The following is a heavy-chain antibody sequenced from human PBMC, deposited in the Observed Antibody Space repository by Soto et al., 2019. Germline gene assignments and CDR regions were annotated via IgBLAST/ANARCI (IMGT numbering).Heavy chain of an antibody. CDR2: IIPIFGTA. CDR3: ARDTAYCGGDCYSLYFQH. CDR1: GGTFSSYA. J-gene: IGHJ1*01. D-gene: IGHD2-21*02. V-gene: IGHV1-69*13. Sequence: SVKVSCKASGGTFSSYAISWVRQAPGQGLEWMGGIIPIFGTANYAQKFQGRVTITADESTSTAYMELSSLRSEDTAVYYCARDTAYCGGDCYSLYFQHWGQGTLVTVSS.